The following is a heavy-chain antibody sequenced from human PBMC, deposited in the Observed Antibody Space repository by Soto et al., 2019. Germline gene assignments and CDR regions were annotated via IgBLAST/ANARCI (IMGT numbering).Heavy chain of an antibody. CDR2: ISGSGGST. CDR1: GFTFSSYA. J-gene: IGHJ6*03. V-gene: IGHV3-23*01. D-gene: IGHD2-2*02. Sequence: GGSLRLSCAASGFTFSSYAMSWVRQAPGKGLEWVSAISGSGGSTYYADSVKGRFTISRDNSKNTLYLQMNSLRAEDTAVYYCATSTSCYNCYYYYYMDVWGKGTTVTVSS. CDR3: ATSTSCYNCYYYYYMDV.